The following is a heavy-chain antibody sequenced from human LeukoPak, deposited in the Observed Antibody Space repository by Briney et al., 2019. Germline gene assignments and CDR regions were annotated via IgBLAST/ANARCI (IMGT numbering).Heavy chain of an antibody. Sequence: GGSLRLSCAASGFTFSSYDMSWVRQAPGKGLEWVSAISGSGGSTYYADSVKGRFTISRDNSKNTLYLQMNSLRAEDTAVYYCAKVAGDYDFWSGYQSDYWGQGTLVTVSS. CDR3: AKVAGDYDFWSGYQSDY. CDR1: GFTFSSYD. D-gene: IGHD3-3*01. V-gene: IGHV3-23*01. J-gene: IGHJ4*02. CDR2: ISGSGGST.